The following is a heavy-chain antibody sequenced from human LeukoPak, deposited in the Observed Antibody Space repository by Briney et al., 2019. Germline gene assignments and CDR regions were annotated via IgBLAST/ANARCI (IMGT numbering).Heavy chain of an antibody. D-gene: IGHD3-10*01. Sequence: PGGSLRLSSAPSGFTFDNFAMTWVRQAPGKGLEWVSEITGSGGSTYYADSVKGRFTISRDNSKNTLYLQMNSLRAEDTAIYYCARELFDFDYWGQGTLVTVSS. CDR3: ARELFDFDY. CDR2: ITGSGGST. CDR1: GFTFDNFA. J-gene: IGHJ4*02. V-gene: IGHV3-23*01.